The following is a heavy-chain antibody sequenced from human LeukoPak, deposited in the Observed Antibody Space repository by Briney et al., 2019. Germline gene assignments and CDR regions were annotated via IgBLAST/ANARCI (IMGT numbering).Heavy chain of an antibody. CDR2: IIPMFGTA. V-gene: IGHV1-69*05. CDR3: ARVFARGGEISGSYYYY. CDR1: GGTFSSYA. J-gene: IGHJ4*02. Sequence: ASVKVSCKASGGTFSSYAISWVRQAPGQGLEWMGGIIPMFGTANYAQKLQGRVTITTDESTSTAYMELSSLGSEDTAMYYYARVFARGGEISGSYYYYWGQGTLVTVSS. D-gene: IGHD1-26*01.